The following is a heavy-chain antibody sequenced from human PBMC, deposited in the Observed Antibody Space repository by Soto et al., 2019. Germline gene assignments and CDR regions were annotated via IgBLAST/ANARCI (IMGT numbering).Heavy chain of an antibody. CDR2: IFYSGST. D-gene: IGHD3-10*02. V-gene: IGHV4-59*01. CDR3: APMIGDPVLSFDS. J-gene: IGHJ5*01. CDR1: GGSISSYY. Sequence: QVQLQESGPGLVKPSETLSLTCTVSGGSISSYYWSWIRQPPGKGLEWIGFIFYSGSTSDHPSLKSRVTISIDTSEYQFSLTLNSVTAADTAVYYYAPMIGDPVLSFDSWGQGTLVAVSS.